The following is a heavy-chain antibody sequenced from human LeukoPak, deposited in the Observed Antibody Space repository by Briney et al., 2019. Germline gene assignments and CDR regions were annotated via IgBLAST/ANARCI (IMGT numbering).Heavy chain of an antibody. J-gene: IGHJ4*02. D-gene: IGHD3-22*01. V-gene: IGHV1-3*01. CDR1: GYTFTSYA. CDR3: ARGYYYDSSGYYYY. Sequence: EASVKVSCKASGYTFTSYAMHWVRQAPGQRLEWMGWINAGNGNTKYSQEFQGRVTITRDTSASTAYMELSSLRSEDTAVYYCARGYYYDSSGYYYYWGQGTLVTVSS. CDR2: INAGNGNT.